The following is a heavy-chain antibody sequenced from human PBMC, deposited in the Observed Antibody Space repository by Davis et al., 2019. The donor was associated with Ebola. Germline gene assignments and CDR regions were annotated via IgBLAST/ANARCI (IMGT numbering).Heavy chain of an antibody. Sequence: GESLKISCAASGFTFSDYYMSWIRQAPGKGLEWVSYISSSSSYTNYADSVKGRFTISRDNAKKSLYLQMNSLRAEDTAVYYCARGSENWNYVDYWGQGTLVTVSS. CDR3: ARGSENWNYVDY. V-gene: IGHV3-11*06. CDR1: GFTFSDYY. D-gene: IGHD1-1*01. CDR2: ISSSSSYT. J-gene: IGHJ4*02.